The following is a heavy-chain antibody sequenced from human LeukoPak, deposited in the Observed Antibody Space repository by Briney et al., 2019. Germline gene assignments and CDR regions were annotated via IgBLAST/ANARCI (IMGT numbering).Heavy chain of an antibody. CDR2: IYYSGST. D-gene: IGHD3-22*01. V-gene: IGHV4-59*01. J-gene: IGHJ4*02. Sequence: KPSETLSLTCTVSGGSISSYYWTWIRQPPGKGLEWIGYIYYSGSTNYNPSLKSRVTISVDTSKNHFSLKLSSVTAADTAVYYCARGDSGGYYYYFDFWGQGTLVTVSS. CDR3: ARGDSGGYYYYFDF. CDR1: GGSISSYY.